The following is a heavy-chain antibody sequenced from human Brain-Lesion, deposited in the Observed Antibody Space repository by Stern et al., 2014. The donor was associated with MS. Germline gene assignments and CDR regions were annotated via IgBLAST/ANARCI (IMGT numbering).Heavy chain of an antibody. CDR1: GGSVSSTSYA. V-gene: IGHV4-39*01. D-gene: IGHD2-15*01. Sequence: QVQLQESGPGLVKPSETLSLTCTVAGGSVSSTSYAWAWIRQPPGKGLEWIGTIYYSGNTYYSPSLKSRLTISLATSKNQFSLQMGFGTAADTAVYYCAGEEDIRYCSGGSCTGNWFDPWGQGTLVTVSS. J-gene: IGHJ5*02. CDR3: AGEEDIRYCSGGSCTGNWFDP. CDR2: IYYSGNT.